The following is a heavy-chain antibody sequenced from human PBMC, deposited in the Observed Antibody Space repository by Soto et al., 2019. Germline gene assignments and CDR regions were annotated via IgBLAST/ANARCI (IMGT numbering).Heavy chain of an antibody. D-gene: IGHD2-21*02. CDR1: GLSLSTTGVG. V-gene: IGHV2-5*02. J-gene: IGHJ6*02. CDR3: VQSRCGGDCLQSYSSHSYYGLDV. Sequence: QITLKESGPTLVKPTQTLTLTCTFSGLSLSTTGVGGGWIRQPPGKALEWLALIYWDDDKRYSPSLKSRLTITKDTSKNQVVLTRTNMDPVDTATYYCVQSRCGGDCLQSYSSHSYYGLDVWGQGTTVTVSS. CDR2: IYWDDDK.